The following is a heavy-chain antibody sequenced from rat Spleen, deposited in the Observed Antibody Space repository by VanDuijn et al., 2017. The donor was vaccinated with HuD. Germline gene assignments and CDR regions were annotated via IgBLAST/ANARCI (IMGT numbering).Heavy chain of an antibody. CDR2: ISYDGGST. V-gene: IGHV5-22*01. CDR3: VRHGYTRYYFDY. D-gene: IGHD1-9*01. J-gene: IGHJ2*01. Sequence: EVQLVESGGGLAQPGRSMKLSCAASGFTFSTYGMAWVRQAPKKGLEWVAYISYDGGSTYYRDSVKGRFTISRDNAKSTLYLQMDSLRSEDTATYYCVRHGYTRYYFDYWGQGVMVTVSS. CDR1: GFTFSTYG.